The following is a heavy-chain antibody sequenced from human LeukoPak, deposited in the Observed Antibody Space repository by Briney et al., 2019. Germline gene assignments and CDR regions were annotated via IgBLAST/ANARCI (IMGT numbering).Heavy chain of an antibody. CDR2: ISVYNGNT. J-gene: IGHJ4*02. CDR3: ARDSDYYDSSGHYDY. Sequence: ASVKVSCKASGYTFTSYGISWVRQAPGQGLEWMGWISVYNGNTNYAQKLQGRVTMTTDTSTSTAYMELRSLRSDDTAVYYCARDSDYYDSSGHYDYWGQGTLVTVSS. D-gene: IGHD3-22*01. CDR1: GYTFTSYG. V-gene: IGHV1-18*01.